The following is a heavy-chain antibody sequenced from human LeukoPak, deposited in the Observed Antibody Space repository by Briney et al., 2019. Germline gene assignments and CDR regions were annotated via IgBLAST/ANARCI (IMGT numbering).Heavy chain of an antibody. D-gene: IGHD3-3*01. CDR1: GGSISSSSYY. CDR3: ARVRRSLNWFDS. J-gene: IGHJ5*01. V-gene: IGHV4-39*01. Sequence: SETLSLTCTVSGGSISSSSYYWGWIRQPPGKGLEWIGSIYYSGITHYNPSLKSRVTILVDTSKNQFSLKLSSVTDADTAVYYCARVRRSLNWFDSWGQGTLVTVSS. CDR2: IYYSGIT.